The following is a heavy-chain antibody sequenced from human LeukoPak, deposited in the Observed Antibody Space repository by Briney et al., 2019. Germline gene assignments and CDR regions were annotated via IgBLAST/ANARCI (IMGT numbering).Heavy chain of an antibody. Sequence: GGSLRLSCDASGFIFSDYYMSWVRQAPGKGLEWISYISNPSSTRYYADSVKGRFTISRDNAKNSLYLQMNSLRAEDTAVYYCARDRLHYGEYEKTFDYWGQGTLVSVSS. D-gene: IGHD4-17*01. J-gene: IGHJ4*02. V-gene: IGHV3-11*04. CDR1: GFIFSDYY. CDR3: ARDRLHYGEYEKTFDY. CDR2: ISNPSSTR.